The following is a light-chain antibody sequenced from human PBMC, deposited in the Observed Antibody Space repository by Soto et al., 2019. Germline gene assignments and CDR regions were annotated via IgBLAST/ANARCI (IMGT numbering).Light chain of an antibody. Sequence: QSALTQPASLSGSPGQSITISCTGTSSDIGAYDYVSWFQQHPGKAPKLMISEVNNRPSGVSNRFPGSKSGNTAYLTISGLQVEDEAEYFCFSLKTTSTHVFGTGTKVTVL. CDR3: FSLKTTSTHV. CDR1: SSDIGAYDY. J-gene: IGLJ1*01. CDR2: EVN. V-gene: IGLV2-14*01.